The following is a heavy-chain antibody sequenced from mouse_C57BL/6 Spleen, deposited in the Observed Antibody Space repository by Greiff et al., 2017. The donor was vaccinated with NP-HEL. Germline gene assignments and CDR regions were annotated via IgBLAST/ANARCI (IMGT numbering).Heavy chain of an antibody. CDR3: ASAVVAHCDFDV. CDR2: ISSGSSTI. D-gene: IGHD1-1*01. CDR1: GFTFSDYG. J-gene: IGHJ1*03. Sequence: DVKLVESGGGLVKPGGSLKLSCAASGFTFSDYGMHWVRQAPEKGLEWVAYISSGSSTIYYADTVKGRFTIARDNAKNTLFLQMTSLRSEDTAMYYCASAVVAHCDFDVWGTGTTVTVSS. V-gene: IGHV5-17*01.